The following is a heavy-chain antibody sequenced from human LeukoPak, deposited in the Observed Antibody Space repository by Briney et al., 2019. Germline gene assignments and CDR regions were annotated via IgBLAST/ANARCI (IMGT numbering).Heavy chain of an antibody. CDR1: GGTFTSNA. CDR2: IIPIFGST. D-gene: IGHD6-13*01. Sequence: AASVKVSCKASGGTFTSNAFHWVRQAPGQGLEWMGGIIPIFGSTKYAQKFQGRVTVTTDESTGTAYMVLSDLRSDDTAVYYCARGRSGIPAVTYNWFDPWGQGTLVTVSS. V-gene: IGHV1-69*05. J-gene: IGHJ5*02. CDR3: ARGRSGIPAVTYNWFDP.